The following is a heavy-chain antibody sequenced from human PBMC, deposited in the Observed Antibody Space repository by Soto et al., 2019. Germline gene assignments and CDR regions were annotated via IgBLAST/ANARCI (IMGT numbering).Heavy chain of an antibody. CDR2: IIPVFGRV. D-gene: IGHD2-15*01. CDR3: ARDRSSGGSRNWFDP. CDR1: GGSFNTYA. V-gene: IGHV1-69*05. J-gene: IGHJ5*02. Sequence: SVKVSXKTSGGSFNTYAISWVRQAPGQGLEWVGGIIPVFGRVSYAQKFQGRVTMTTDTSTSTAYMELRSLRSDDTAVYYCARDRSSGGSRNWFDPWGQGTLVTVSS.